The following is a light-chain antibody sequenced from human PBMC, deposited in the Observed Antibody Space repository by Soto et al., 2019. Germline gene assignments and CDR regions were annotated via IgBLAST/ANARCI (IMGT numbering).Light chain of an antibody. CDR1: RSDVGGYNY. CDR2: EVS. J-gene: IGLJ1*01. V-gene: IGLV2-8*01. Sequence: SLLAQPPPPSGPFWQSVTTSPPATRSDVGGYNYVSWYQQYPGKAPKLMIYEVSERPSGVPDRFSGSKSGNTASLTVSGLQADDEADYYCSSYSGTNYHYVFGTGTKVTVL. CDR3: SSYSGTNYHYV.